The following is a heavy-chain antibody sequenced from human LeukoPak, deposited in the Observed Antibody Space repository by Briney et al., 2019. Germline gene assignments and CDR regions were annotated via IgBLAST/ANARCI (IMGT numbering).Heavy chain of an antibody. D-gene: IGHD3-22*01. CDR2: IYHSGST. CDR3: ARGRYYYDSSGYLPFDY. CDR1: GGSISSSNW. Sequence: SETLSLTCAVSGGSISSSNWWSWVRQPPGKGLEWIGEIYHSGSTNYNPSLKSRVTISVDKSKNQFSLKLSSVTAADTAVYYCARGRYYYDSSGYLPFDYWGQGTLVTVSS. V-gene: IGHV4-4*02. J-gene: IGHJ4*02.